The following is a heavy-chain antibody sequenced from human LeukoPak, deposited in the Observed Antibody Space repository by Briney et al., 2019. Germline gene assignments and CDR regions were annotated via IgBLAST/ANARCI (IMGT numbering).Heavy chain of an antibody. CDR1: GFTFSSYS. Sequence: GGSLRLSCAASGFTFSSYSMNWVRQAPGKGLEWVSSISSSSSYIYYADSVKGRFTISRDNAKNSLYLQMNSLRAEDTAVYYCARVNRDRYYYGSGSYHGYYFDYWGQGTLVTVSS. CDR2: ISSSSSYI. CDR3: ARVNRDRYYYGSGSYHGYYFDY. J-gene: IGHJ4*02. D-gene: IGHD3-10*01. V-gene: IGHV3-21*01.